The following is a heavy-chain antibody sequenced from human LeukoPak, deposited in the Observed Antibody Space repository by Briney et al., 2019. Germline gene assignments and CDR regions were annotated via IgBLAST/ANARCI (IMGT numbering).Heavy chain of an antibody. CDR1: GFTFSNYA. CDR3: ARDYYYDSSGLTYAFDI. V-gene: IGHV3-23*01. J-gene: IGHJ3*02. D-gene: IGHD3-22*01. Sequence: GGSLRLSCAASGFTFSNYAMNWVRQAPGKGLEWVSTISGSGGSTYYADSVKGRFTISRDNAKNSLYLQMNSLRAEDTAVYYCARDYYYDSSGLTYAFDIWGQGTMVTVSS. CDR2: ISGSGGST.